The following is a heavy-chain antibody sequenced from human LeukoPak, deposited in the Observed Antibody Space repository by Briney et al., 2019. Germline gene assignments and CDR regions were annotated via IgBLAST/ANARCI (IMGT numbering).Heavy chain of an antibody. CDR3: ARDELWSGSPFDP. J-gene: IGHJ5*02. Sequence: SETLSLTCAVYGGSFSGYYWSWIRQPPGKGLEWIGEINHSGSTNYNPSLKSRVTISVDTSKNQFSLKLSSVTAADTAVYYCARDELWSGSPFDPWGQGTLVTVSS. CDR2: INHSGST. D-gene: IGHD3-3*01. CDR1: GGSFSGYY. V-gene: IGHV4-34*01.